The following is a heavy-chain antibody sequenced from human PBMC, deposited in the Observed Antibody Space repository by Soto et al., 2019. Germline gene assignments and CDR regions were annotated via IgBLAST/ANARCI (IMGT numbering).Heavy chain of an antibody. CDR2: IYYSGST. J-gene: IGHJ4*01. CDR1: GGSISSYY. D-gene: IGHD2-2*01. V-gene: IGHV4-59*01. CDR3: ARRIVLVPAAMVRAAAGTPGYFDY. Sequence: SETLSLTCTVSGGSISSYYWSWIRQPPGKGLEWIGYIYYSGSTNYNPSLKSRVTISVDTSKNQFSLKLSSVTAADTAVYYCARRIVLVPAAMVRAAAGTPGYFDYWGHGTLVTVSS.